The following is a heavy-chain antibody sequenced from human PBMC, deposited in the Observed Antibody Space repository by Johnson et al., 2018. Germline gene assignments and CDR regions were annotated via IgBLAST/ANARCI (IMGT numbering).Heavy chain of an antibody. J-gene: IGHJ6*02. CDR2: INHSGST. Sequence: QVQLQQWGAGLLKXSETLSLXCAVYGGSFSGYYWSWIRQPPGKGLEWIGEINHSGSTNYNPSLKSRVTISVHTSKHQFSLKLSSVTAADTAGYYCATSYGLYHYYGMDVWGQGTTVTVSS. V-gene: IGHV4-34*01. CDR3: ATSYGLYHYYGMDV. CDR1: GGSFSGYY. D-gene: IGHD3-16*01.